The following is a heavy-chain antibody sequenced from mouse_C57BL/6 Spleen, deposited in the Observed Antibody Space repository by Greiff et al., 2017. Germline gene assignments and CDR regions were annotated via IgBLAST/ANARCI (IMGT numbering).Heavy chain of an antibody. CDR2: IDPSDSYT. D-gene: IGHD1-1*02. V-gene: IGHV1-59*01. J-gene: IGHJ4*01. CDR3: ARDYRGAMDY. Sequence: QVQLQQPGAELVRPGTSVKLSCKASGYTFTSYWMHWVKQRPGQGLEWIGVIDPSDSYTNYTQKFTGKATLTVDTSSSTAYMQLSSLTSEDSAVYYCARDYRGAMDYWGQGTSVTVSS. CDR1: GYTFTSYW.